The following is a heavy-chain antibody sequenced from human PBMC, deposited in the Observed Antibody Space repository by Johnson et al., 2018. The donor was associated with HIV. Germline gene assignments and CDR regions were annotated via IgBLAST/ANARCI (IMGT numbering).Heavy chain of an antibody. CDR1: GFTFSSYA. J-gene: IGHJ3*02. CDR2: ISYDGSNE. V-gene: IGHV3-30-3*01. D-gene: IGHD7-27*01. Sequence: QVQLVESGGGVVQPGRSLRLSCAASGFTFSSYAMHWVRQAPGKGLEWVAVISYDGSNEYYADSVKGRFTISRYNSKNTLYLQMNSLRAEDTAVYYCARDQTGFTTIWGQGTMVTVSS. CDR3: ARDQTGFTTI.